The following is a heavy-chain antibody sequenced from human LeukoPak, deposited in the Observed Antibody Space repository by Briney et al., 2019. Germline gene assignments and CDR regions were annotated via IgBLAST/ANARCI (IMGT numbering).Heavy chain of an antibody. CDR2: ISGSGDTT. V-gene: IGHV3-23*01. J-gene: IGHJ4*02. Sequence: GGSLRLSCTASGFTFNIYAMTWVCQAPGKGLEWVSRISGSGDTTYYADSVKGRFTISRDNSKNTLYLQMNSLRAEDTAVYYCAKDSLYDTLTGVGLSDYWGQGTLVTVSS. CDR3: AKDSLYDTLTGVGLSDY. CDR1: GFTFNIYA. D-gene: IGHD3-9*01.